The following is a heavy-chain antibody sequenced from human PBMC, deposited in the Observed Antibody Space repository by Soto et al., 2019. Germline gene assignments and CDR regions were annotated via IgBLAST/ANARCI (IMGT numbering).Heavy chain of an antibody. Sequence: HLQLQESGAGLVNPSETLSLTCNVSGDSINSDGHSWSWLRQPPGEALEWIGYIYQTGTTQYNPSLSSRVSSSADRSKNQFSLHLTSVTAADTAVYYCARAVFCTDGFCFHNGLDPWGQGILVTVSS. CDR1: GDSINSDGHS. CDR2: IYQTGTT. V-gene: IGHV4-30-2*01. D-gene: IGHD2-8*01. CDR3: ARAVFCTDGFCFHNGLDP. J-gene: IGHJ5*02.